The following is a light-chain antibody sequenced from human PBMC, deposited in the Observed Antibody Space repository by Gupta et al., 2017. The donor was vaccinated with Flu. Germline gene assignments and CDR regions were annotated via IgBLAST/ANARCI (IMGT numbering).Light chain of an antibody. V-gene: IGKV1-5*03. J-gene: IGKJ2*01. CDR1: ESITNK. CDR3: QHYNSYPYT. CDR2: KAS. Sequence: PSTLSAFFGDRVTITCRASESITNKLAWYQQKPGKAPKLLIYKASTLDTGVPSRLSGSGSGTEFTLTISGLQPDDFATYYCQHYNSYPYTFGQGTKLEIK.